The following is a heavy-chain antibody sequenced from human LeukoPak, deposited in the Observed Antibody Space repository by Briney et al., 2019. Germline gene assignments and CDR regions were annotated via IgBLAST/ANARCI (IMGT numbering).Heavy chain of an antibody. CDR3: ARDHGYSSGWYQRNDAFDI. CDR1: GYTFTSYG. Sequence: GASVKVSCKASGYTFTSYGISWVRQAPGQGLEWMGWISADNGNTNYAQKLQGRVTMTTDTSTSTAYMELRSLRSDDTAVYYCARDHGYSSGWYQRNDAFDIWGQGTMVTVSS. CDR2: ISADNGNT. J-gene: IGHJ3*02. D-gene: IGHD6-19*01. V-gene: IGHV1-18*01.